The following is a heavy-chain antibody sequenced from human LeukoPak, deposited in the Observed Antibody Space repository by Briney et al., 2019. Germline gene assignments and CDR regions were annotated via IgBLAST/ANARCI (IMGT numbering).Heavy chain of an antibody. D-gene: IGHD5-12*01. J-gene: IGHJ4*02. V-gene: IGHV4-39*07. Sequence: SETLSLTCTVSGGSISSSSYYWGWIRQPPGKGLEWIGSIYYSGSTYYNPSLKSRVTISVDTSKNQFSLKLSSVTAADTAVYYCAREIVATKPFDYWGQGTLVTVSS. CDR3: AREIVATKPFDY. CDR1: GGSISSSSYY. CDR2: IYYSGST.